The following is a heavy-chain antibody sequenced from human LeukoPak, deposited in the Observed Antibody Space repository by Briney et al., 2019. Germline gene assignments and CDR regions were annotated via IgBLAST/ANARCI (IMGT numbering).Heavy chain of an antibody. V-gene: IGHV1-18*01. CDR1: GYTFTSYG. D-gene: IGHD2-15*01. Sequence: GASVKVSCRASGYTFTSYGIRWVRQAPGQGLEWMGWISAYNGNTNYAQKLQGRVTMTTDTSTSTAYMELRSLRSDDTAVYYCARDGYCSGGGCYFLAPFDYWGQGTLVTVSS. J-gene: IGHJ4*02. CDR2: ISAYNGNT. CDR3: ARDGYCSGGGCYFLAPFDY.